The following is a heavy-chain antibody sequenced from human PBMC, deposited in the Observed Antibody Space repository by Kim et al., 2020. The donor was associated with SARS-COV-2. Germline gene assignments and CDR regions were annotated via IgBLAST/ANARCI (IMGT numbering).Heavy chain of an antibody. Sequence: ASVKVSCKASGYTFTSYYMHWVRQAPGQGLEWMGIINPSGGSTSYAQKFQGRVTMTRDTSTSTVYMELSSLRSEDTAVYYCARDPFEYYDFWSGYYTGGRDYGMDVWGQGTTVTVSS. CDR1: GYTFTSYY. V-gene: IGHV1-46*01. CDR3: ARDPFEYYDFWSGYYTGGRDYGMDV. D-gene: IGHD3-3*01. J-gene: IGHJ6*02. CDR2: INPSGGST.